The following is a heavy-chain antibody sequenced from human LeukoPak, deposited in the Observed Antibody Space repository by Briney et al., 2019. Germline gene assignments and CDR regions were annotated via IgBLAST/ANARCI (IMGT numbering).Heavy chain of an antibody. J-gene: IGHJ4*02. CDR1: GFKFSASS. V-gene: IGHV3-73*01. Sequence: GGSLRLSCAASGFKFSASSIHWVRQASGKGLEWVGRIRSQANSYATAYAASVKGRFTISRDDSDNTAYLQMSSLTTEDTAVYYCLSLDYDILTGSPQGWGQGTLVTVSS. D-gene: IGHD3-9*01. CDR3: LSLDYDILTGSPQG. CDR2: IRSQANSYAT.